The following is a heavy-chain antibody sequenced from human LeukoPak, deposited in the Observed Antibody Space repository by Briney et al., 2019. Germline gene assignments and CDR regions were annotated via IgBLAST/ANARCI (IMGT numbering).Heavy chain of an antibody. CDR2: IYHSGST. J-gene: IGHJ4*02. CDR3: ARSGGGYSSGWYINY. V-gene: IGHV4-4*02. CDR1: GGSISSSNW. Sequence: SGTLSLTCAVSGGSISSSNWWSWVRQPPGKGLEWIGEIYHSGSTNYNPSLKSRVTISVDKSKNQFSLKLSSVTAADTAVYYCARSGGGYSSGWYINYWGQGTLVTVSS. D-gene: IGHD6-19*01.